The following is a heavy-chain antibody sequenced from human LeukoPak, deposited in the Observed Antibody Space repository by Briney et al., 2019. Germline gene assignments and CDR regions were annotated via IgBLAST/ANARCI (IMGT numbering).Heavy chain of an antibody. CDR2: IYPDGNT. D-gene: IGHD5-18*01. J-gene: IGHJ4*02. CDR3: ARRGHGYGSPFDY. Sequence: HPGGSLRLSCAASGFTFSSYWMNWVRQAPGKGLEWVSMIYPDGNTFYANSVKGRFTISRDNSKNTLDLQMSSLRAEDTAVYFCARRGHGYGSPFDYWGQGTLVTVSS. CDR1: GFTFSSYW. V-gene: IGHV3-66*04.